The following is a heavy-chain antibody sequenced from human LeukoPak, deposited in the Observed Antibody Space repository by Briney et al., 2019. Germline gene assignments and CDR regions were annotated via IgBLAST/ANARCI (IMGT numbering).Heavy chain of an antibody. J-gene: IGHJ4*02. V-gene: IGHV1-8*01. CDR1: GYTFTSYD. CDR2: MNPNSGNT. Sequence: ASVKVSCKASGYTFTSYDINWVRQATGQGLEWMGWMNPNSGNTGYAQKFQGRVTMTRDTSISTAYMELSRLRSDDTAVYYCARGTYQLLDLDYWGQGTLVTVSS. D-gene: IGHD2-2*01. CDR3: ARGTYQLLDLDY.